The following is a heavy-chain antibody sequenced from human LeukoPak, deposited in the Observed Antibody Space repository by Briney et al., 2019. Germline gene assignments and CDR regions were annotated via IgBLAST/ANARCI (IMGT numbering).Heavy chain of an antibody. CDR1: GFTFSSHS. J-gene: IGHJ4*02. CDR2: ISNDGSKK. Sequence: PGGSLRLSCAASGFTFSSHSMNWVRQAPGKGLEWVAVISNDGSKKYYADSVKGRFTISRDNSKNTLSLQVSSLRTEDTAVYYCAKDRYSYAFEYSDSWGQGTLVTVSS. D-gene: IGHD5-18*01. V-gene: IGHV3-30*18. CDR3: AKDRYSYAFEYSDS.